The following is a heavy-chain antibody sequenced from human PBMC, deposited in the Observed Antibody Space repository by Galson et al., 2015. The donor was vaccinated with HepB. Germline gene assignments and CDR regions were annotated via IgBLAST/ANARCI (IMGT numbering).Heavy chain of an antibody. CDR2: IYWDDDK. V-gene: IGHV2-5*02. Sequence: PALVKPTQTLTLTCTFSGFSLTTTGVGVGWFRQPPGKALEWLALIYWDDDKRYSPSLKRRLTLSRDTSKNQVVLTVTNMDPVDSATYFCAYSSRRYYFDSWGQGTLVTVSS. D-gene: IGHD3-16*02. J-gene: IGHJ4*02. CDR1: GFSLTTTGVG. CDR3: AYSSRRYYFDS.